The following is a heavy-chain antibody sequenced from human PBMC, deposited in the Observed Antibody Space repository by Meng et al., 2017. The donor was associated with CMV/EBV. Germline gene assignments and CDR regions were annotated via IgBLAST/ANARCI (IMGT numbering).Heavy chain of an antibody. CDR3: ARGPNRYYYGSGSYYY. CDR2: INHSGST. J-gene: IGHJ4*02. CDR1: GGSFSGYY. D-gene: IGHD3-10*01. Sequence: SETLSLTCAVYGGSFSGYYWSWIRQPLGKGLEWIGEINHSGSTNYNPSLKSRVTISVDTSKNQFSLKLSSVTAADTAVYYCARGPNRYYYGSGSYYYWGQGTLVTVSS. V-gene: IGHV4-34*01.